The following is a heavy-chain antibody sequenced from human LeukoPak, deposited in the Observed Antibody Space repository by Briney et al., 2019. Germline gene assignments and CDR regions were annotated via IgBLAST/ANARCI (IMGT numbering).Heavy chain of an antibody. D-gene: IGHD6-19*01. V-gene: IGHV3-7*04. J-gene: IGHJ4*02. CDR3: ARAGSTGSVDY. CDR2: ISHGGSKI. CDR1: AFTFSSYW. Sequence: GRSLRLSCAASAFTFSSYWMTWVRWAPRKGMEWVAIISHGGSKINYVDSGKGRFTVSRDNAKNSLYLQMNSLRAEDTAVYYCARAGSTGSVDYWGQGTLVTVSS.